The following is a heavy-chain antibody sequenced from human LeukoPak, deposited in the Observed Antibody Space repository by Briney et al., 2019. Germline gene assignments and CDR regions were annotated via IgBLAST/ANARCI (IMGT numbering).Heavy chain of an antibody. Sequence: GGPLRLSCVASGILVSSNYMSWVRQAPGKGLEGFSFNDSNGSTYYEDSVKGRFTISRDNSRNTLYLQMNSLRVEDTAVYYCARRERLGYSYGRGTLDIWGQGTMVTVSS. CDR1: GILVSSNY. J-gene: IGHJ3*02. V-gene: IGHV3-66*01. CDR3: ARRERLGYSYGRGTLDI. CDR2: NDSNGST. D-gene: IGHD5-18*01.